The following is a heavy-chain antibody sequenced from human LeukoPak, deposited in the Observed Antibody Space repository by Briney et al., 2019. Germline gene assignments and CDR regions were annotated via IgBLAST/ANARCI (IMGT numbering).Heavy chain of an antibody. CDR3: ARGIAVAGYYYYMDV. V-gene: IGHV3-7*01. D-gene: IGHD6-19*01. Sequence: GGSLRLSCAASGFPFSSYWMSWVRQAPGKGLEWVANIKEDGSEKYYVASVKGRFTVSRDNAKNSLYLQMNSLRAEDTAVYYCARGIAVAGYYYYMDVWGKGTTVTVSS. CDR2: IKEDGSEK. J-gene: IGHJ6*03. CDR1: GFPFSSYW.